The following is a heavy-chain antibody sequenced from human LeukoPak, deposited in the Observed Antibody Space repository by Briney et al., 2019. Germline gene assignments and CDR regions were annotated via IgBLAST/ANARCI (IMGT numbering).Heavy chain of an antibody. J-gene: IGHJ4*02. CDR2: ISGSGGGT. Sequence: GGSLRLSCAVSGITLSNYGMSWVRQAPGKGLEWVAGISGSGGGTNYADSVKGRFTVSRDNYKNTLYLQTNSLGAEDTAVYFCAKRGVVIRVILVGFHKEAYYFDSWGQGALVTVSS. D-gene: IGHD3-22*01. CDR1: GITLSNYG. V-gene: IGHV3-23*01. CDR3: AKRGVVIRVILVGFHKEAYYFDS.